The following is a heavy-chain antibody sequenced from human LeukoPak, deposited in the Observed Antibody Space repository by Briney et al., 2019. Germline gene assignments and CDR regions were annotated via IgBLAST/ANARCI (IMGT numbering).Heavy chain of an antibody. D-gene: IGHD4-11*01. J-gene: IGHJ1*01. Sequence: ASVKVSCKASGYTFTNYGVSWVRQAPGQGLEWMGWISGYNGYTNYVQKFQFRVTMTTDTSTGTAYMELRSLTSDDTAVYYCARDKAVTTELTQYFHHWGQGTLVTVSS. V-gene: IGHV1-18*01. CDR3: ARDKAVTTELTQYFHH. CDR1: GYTFTNYG. CDR2: ISGYNGYT.